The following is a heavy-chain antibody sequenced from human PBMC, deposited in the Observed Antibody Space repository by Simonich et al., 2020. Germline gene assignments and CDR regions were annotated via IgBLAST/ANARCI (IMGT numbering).Heavy chain of an antibody. D-gene: IGHD2-15*01. CDR3: ARGGLYFDY. CDR1: GGSISSYS. CDR2: IYYSWST. J-gene: IGHJ4*02. V-gene: IGHV4-59*01. Sequence: QVQLQESGPGLVKPSETLSLTCTVSGGSISSYSWSWVRQPPGKGLEWLGYIYYSWSTNYNPALKSRVTISVDTSKNQFSLQLSSVTAADTAVYYCARGGLYFDYWGQGTLVTVSS.